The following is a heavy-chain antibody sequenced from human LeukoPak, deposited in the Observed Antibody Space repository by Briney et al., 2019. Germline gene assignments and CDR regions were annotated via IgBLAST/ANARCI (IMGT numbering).Heavy chain of an antibody. D-gene: IGHD3-10*01. V-gene: IGHV3-23*01. J-gene: IGHJ4*02. Sequence: PGGSLRLSCAASGFTFSSNAMSWVRQAPGKGLEWVSVITGNTGSTYYADSVKGRFTISRDNSKNTLSLQMNSLRAEDTAVYYCAKDAVASGSGGDHFDYWGQGTLVTVSS. CDR1: GFTFSSNA. CDR2: ITGNTGST. CDR3: AKDAVASGSGGDHFDY.